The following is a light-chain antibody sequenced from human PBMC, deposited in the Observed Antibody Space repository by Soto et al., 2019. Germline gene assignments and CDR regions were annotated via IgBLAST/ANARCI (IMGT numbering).Light chain of an antibody. CDR3: QQYKTYWT. CDR1: QSIGDS. V-gene: IGKV1-5*01. J-gene: IGKJ1*01. CDR2: DVS. Sequence: DIQMTQSPSTLSASVGDRVTITCRASQSIGDSLAWYQQKPGKAPYLLISDVSSLERGVPSRFSGSGSGTEFTLTISSLQPDDFATYYCQQYKTYWTFGPGTKVEIK.